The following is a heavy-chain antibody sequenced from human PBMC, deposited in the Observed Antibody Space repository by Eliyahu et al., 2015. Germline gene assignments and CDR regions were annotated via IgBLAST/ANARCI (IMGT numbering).Heavy chain of an antibody. CDR3: ARSYLGYYGMDV. Sequence: QVTLKESGPALVKPTQTITLTCTFSGFSLSTSGMSVSWIRQPPGKALEWLARIDRDDDKFYSTSLKTRLTISKDTSKNQVVLTMTNMDPVDTATYYCARSYLGYYGMDVWGQGTTVTVSS. CDR2: IDRDDDK. D-gene: IGHD3-16*02. CDR1: GFSLSTSGMS. V-gene: IGHV2-70*04. J-gene: IGHJ6*02.